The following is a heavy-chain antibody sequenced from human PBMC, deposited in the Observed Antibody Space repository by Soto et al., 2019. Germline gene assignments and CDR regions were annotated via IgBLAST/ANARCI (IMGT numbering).Heavy chain of an antibody. J-gene: IGHJ6*02. CDR3: ASSIHALSFYALDV. D-gene: IGHD2-15*01. CDR1: GGSISSAGYS. CDR2: IYHSVNA. V-gene: IGHV4-30-2*06. Sequence: QLQLQGSGSRLVKPSQTLSLSCTVSGGSISSAGYSWSWIRQSPGKDLEWIGYIYHSVNAFYNPSHKSRVTMSLDRSRNQFALNLTSGTAADTAVFFCASSIHALSFYALDVWGQGTTVVVSS.